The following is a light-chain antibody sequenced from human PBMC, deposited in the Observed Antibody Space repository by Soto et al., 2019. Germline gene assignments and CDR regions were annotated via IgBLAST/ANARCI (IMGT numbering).Light chain of an antibody. CDR2: AAS. CDR3: QQSYSTLRT. V-gene: IGKV1-39*01. J-gene: IGKJ1*01. CDR1: QSISNH. Sequence: IQMAHSPSSLSASVEYRVIITFRASQSISNHLNWYQQKPGKAPKLLIYAASSLQSGVPSRFSGSGSGTDFTLTISSLQPEDFATYYCQQSYSTLRTFGQGTKVDIK.